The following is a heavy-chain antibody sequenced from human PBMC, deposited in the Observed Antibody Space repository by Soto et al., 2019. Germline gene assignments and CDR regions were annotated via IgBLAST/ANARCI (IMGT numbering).Heavy chain of an antibody. D-gene: IGHD4-17*01. CDR2: IYYSGST. V-gene: IGHV4-39*07. CDR1: GGSISSSSYY. J-gene: IGHJ5*02. Sequence: SETLSLTCTVSGGSISSSSYYWGWIRQPPGKGLEWIGSIYYSGSTYYNPSLKSRVTISVDTSKNQFSLKLSSVTAADTAVYYCASTTVTTGWFDPWGQGTLVTVSS. CDR3: ASTTVTTGWFDP.